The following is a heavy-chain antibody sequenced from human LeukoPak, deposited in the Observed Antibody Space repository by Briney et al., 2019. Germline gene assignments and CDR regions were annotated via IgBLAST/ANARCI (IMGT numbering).Heavy chain of an antibody. CDR1: GFTFSSYS. J-gene: IGHJ4*02. D-gene: IGHD2-15*01. CDR2: INCNSDYI. Sequence: GGALRLSCAASGFTFSSYSMNWVRQAPGKGLEWVSSINCNSDYIYYADSMKGRFTVSRDNARNSLYLQMNSLRAEDTAVYYCARIETYCSGGSCHSNEYWGQGTLVTVSS. CDR3: ARIETYCSGGSCHSNEY. V-gene: IGHV3-21*01.